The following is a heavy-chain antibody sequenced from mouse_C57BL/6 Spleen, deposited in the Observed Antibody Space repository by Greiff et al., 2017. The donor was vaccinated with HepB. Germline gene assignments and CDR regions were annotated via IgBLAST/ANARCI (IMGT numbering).Heavy chain of an antibody. D-gene: IGHD3-3*01. J-gene: IGHJ2*01. V-gene: IGHV1-15*01. CDR2: IDPETGGT. Sequence: QVQLQQSGAELVRPGASVTLSCKASGYTFTDYEMHWVKQTPVHGLEWIGAIDPETGGTAYNQKFKGKAILTADKSSSTAYMALRSLTSEDSAVYYCTGGGGDHFDYWGQGTTLTVSS. CDR3: TGGGGDHFDY. CDR1: GYTFTDYE.